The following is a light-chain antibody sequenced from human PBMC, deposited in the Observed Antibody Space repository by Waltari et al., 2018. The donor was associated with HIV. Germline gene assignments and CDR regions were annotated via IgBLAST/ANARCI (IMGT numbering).Light chain of an antibody. J-gene: IGKJ1*01. Sequence: DIQMTQSPSSLSASVGDRVTITCRASQSISSQLIWYQQKPGKVPKLLIYAASSLQSGVPSRFSGSGSGTDFTLTINSLQPEDFAVYYCQQYGSSPRTFGQGTKVEIK. CDR1: QSISSQ. V-gene: IGKV1-39*01. CDR3: QQYGSSPRT. CDR2: AAS.